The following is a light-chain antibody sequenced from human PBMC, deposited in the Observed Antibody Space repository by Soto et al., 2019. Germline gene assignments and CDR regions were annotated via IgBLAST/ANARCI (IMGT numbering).Light chain of an antibody. V-gene: IGKV1-6*01. CDR2: AAS. Sequence: AIQMTHSPSSLSASVLDRVTITCRASQGIRNELSLFQQRPGNAPTLLISAASRLQSGVPSRFSGRGSGTDFTLTISSLQPEDFATYYCLKDYDYPRKFGQGTKVDIK. CDR1: QGIRNE. J-gene: IGKJ1*01. CDR3: LKDYDYPRK.